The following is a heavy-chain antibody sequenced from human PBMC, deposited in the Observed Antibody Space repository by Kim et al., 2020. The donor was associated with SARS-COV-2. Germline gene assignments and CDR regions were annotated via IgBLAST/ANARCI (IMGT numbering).Heavy chain of an antibody. CDR1: GFTFDDYA. D-gene: IGHD6-13*01. V-gene: IGHV3-9*01. CDR2: ISWDSGSI. J-gene: IGHJ4*01. Sequence: GGSLRLSCAASGFTFDDYAMHWVRQAPGKGLEWVSRISWDSGSIGYADSVKGRFTISRDNAKNSLYLQMNSLRAEDTALYYFAKVDSSSWYRGPSFDYWG. CDR3: AKVDSSSWYRGPSFDY.